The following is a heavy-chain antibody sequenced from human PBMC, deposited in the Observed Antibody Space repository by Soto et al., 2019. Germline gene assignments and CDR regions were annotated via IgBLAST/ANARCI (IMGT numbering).Heavy chain of an antibody. Sequence: GESLKISCKGSGYSFAGYWITWVRQMPGKGLEWMGIIYPGDSDTRYSPSFQGQVTISADKSISTAYLQWSSLKASDTAMYYCARFKSSSSAGDYYYYGMDVWGQGTTVTVSS. V-gene: IGHV5-51*01. J-gene: IGHJ6*02. CDR3: ARFKSSSSAGDYYYYGMDV. CDR2: IYPGDSDT. CDR1: GYSFAGYW. D-gene: IGHD6-6*01.